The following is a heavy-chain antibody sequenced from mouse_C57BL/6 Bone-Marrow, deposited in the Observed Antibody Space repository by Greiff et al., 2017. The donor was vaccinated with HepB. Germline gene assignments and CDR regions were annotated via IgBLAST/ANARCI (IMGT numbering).Heavy chain of an antibody. Sequence: EVQLKESVAELVRPGASVKLSCTASGFNIKNTYMHWVKQRPEQGLEWIGRIDPANGNTKYAPKFQGKATITADTSSNTAYLQLSSLTSEDTAIYYCAPYYYGRYYAMDYWGQGTSVTVSS. D-gene: IGHD1-1*01. V-gene: IGHV14-3*01. J-gene: IGHJ4*01. CDR3: APYYYGRYYAMDY. CDR2: IDPANGNT. CDR1: GFNIKNTY.